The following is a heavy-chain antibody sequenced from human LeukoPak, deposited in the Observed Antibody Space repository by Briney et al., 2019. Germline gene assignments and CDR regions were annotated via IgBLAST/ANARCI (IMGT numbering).Heavy chain of an antibody. CDR1: GGTFSSYA. CDR3: ASDPLTDYGDYLYNWFDP. J-gene: IGHJ5*02. V-gene: IGHV1-69*06. Sequence: GASVKVSCKASGGTFSSYAISWVRQAPGQGLEWMGGIIPIFGTANYAQKFQGRVTITVDKSTSTAYMELSSLRSEDTAVYYCASDPLTDYGDYLYNWFDPWGQGTLVTVSS. CDR2: IIPIFGTA. D-gene: IGHD4-17*01.